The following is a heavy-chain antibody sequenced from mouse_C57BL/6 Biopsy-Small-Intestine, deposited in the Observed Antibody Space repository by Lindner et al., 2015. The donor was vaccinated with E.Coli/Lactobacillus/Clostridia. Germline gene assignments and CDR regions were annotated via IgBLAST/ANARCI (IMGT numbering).Heavy chain of an antibody. CDR1: GYTFSNYW. J-gene: IGHJ3*01. V-gene: IGHV1-63*01. D-gene: IGHD2-12*01. CDR3: ARRDYSYSWFAY. CDR2: IYPGGGYT. Sequence: VQLQESGAELVRPGTSVKMSCKASGYTFSNYWIGWTKQRPGHGLEWIGDIYPGGGYTNYNENFKGKATLTADKSSSTAYMQFSSLTSEDSAIYFCARRDYSYSWFAYWGQGTLVTISA.